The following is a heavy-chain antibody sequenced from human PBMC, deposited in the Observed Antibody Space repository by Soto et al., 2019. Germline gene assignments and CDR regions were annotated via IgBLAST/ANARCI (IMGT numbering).Heavy chain of an antibody. D-gene: IGHD3-10*01. CDR3: ARGRLDGSGSYGHYYYMDV. CDR1: GYTFTSYG. CDR2: ISAYNGNT. V-gene: IGHV1-18*01. Sequence: ASVKVSCKASGYTFTSYGISWVRQAPGQGLEWMGWISAYNGNTNYAQKLQGRVTMTTDTSTSTAYMELRSLRSDDTAVYYCARGRLDGSGSYGHYYYMDVWGEGTAVTVSS. J-gene: IGHJ6*03.